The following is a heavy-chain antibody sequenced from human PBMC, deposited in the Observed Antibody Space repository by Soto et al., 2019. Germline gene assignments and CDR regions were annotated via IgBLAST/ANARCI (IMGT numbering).Heavy chain of an antibody. CDR3: ARGSVVLTWTNAPFAH. CDR2: ILPVLGNT. CDR1: GGTFGRYT. J-gene: IGHJ5*02. D-gene: IGHD2-21*02. Sequence: QVQLVQSGPQVKKPGSSVKVSCTASGGTFGRYTISWVRQAPGQGLEWMGGILPVLGNTNVAQRFQDRLTVTADESTITAYFDLSSLRPEDTAVYYCARGSVVLTWTNAPFAHCGQGSQVTVSS. V-gene: IGHV1-69*16.